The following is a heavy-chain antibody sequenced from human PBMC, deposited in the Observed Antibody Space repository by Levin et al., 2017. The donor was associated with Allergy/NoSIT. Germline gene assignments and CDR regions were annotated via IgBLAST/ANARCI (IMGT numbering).Heavy chain of an antibody. CDR3: ARKGATGGYSDYFDY. V-gene: IGHV3-30-3*01. D-gene: IGHD2-8*02. Sequence: LSLTCAASGFTFSSSTVHWVRQAPGKGLEWVAVISYDGSIKYYADSVKGRFTISRDNTKNTLYLQMNSLGAEDTAVYYCARKGATGGYSDYFDYWGQGTLVTVSS. CDR1: GFTFSSST. J-gene: IGHJ4*02. CDR2: ISYDGSIK.